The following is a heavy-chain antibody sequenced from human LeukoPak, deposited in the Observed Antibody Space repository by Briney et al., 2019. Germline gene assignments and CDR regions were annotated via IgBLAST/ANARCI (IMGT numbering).Heavy chain of an antibody. CDR2: ISGSGGST. J-gene: IGHJ4*02. CDR1: GFTFSSYG. V-gene: IGHV3-23*01. D-gene: IGHD3-9*01. Sequence: PGGTLRLSCAASGFTFSSYGMSWVRQAPGKGLEWVSAISGSGGSTYYADSVKGRFTISRDNSKNTLYLQMNSLRAEDTAVYYCARDAQNYDILTGYFPDYWGQGTLVTVSS. CDR3: ARDAQNYDILTGYFPDY.